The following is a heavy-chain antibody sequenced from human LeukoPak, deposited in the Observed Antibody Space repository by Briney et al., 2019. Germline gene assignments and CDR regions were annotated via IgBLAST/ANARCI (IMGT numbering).Heavy chain of an antibody. CDR1: GFTFSDYS. V-gene: IGHV3-21*01. J-gene: IGHJ4*02. CDR3: ARQFGEVLHYFDH. Sequence: GGSLRLSCAASGFTFSDYSINWVRQAPGKGLEWVSSISSSSSYIYYADSVKGRFTISRDNAKNSLFLQMNSLTAEETAVYYCARQFGEVLHYFDHWGQGTLVTVSS. CDR2: ISSSSSYI. D-gene: IGHD3-10*01.